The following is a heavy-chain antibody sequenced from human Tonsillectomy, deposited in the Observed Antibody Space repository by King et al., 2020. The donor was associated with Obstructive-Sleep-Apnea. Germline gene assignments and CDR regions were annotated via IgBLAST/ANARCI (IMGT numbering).Heavy chain of an antibody. D-gene: IGHD3-10*01. CDR3: AKDFRQFPPHKGDYSGSYFDY. CDR2: IRFDGSTK. J-gene: IGHJ4*02. Sequence: VQLVESGGGVVQPGGSLRLSCAASGFTFSSYGMHWVRQAPGKGLEWVAFIRFDGSTKYYGDSVKGRFTISRDNSKNTLYLQMNSLRAEDTAVYYCAKDFRQFPPHKGDYSGSYFDYWGQGTLVTVSS. CDR1: GFTFSSYG. V-gene: IGHV3-30*02.